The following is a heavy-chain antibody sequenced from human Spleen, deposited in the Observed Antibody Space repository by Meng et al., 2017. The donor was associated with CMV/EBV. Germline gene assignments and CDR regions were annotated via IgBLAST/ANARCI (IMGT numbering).Heavy chain of an antibody. V-gene: IGHV1-24*01. J-gene: IGHJ4*02. CDR2: FDPDXXGX. Sequence: QVQLXQSGAEVKKPGASVKVSCKVSGYTLTELSMHWVRQAPGKGLEWMGGFDPDXXGXXXXQKFRGXXTMTXXTSTDXAYMELSXXXSEDTXMYYCXTXGFGPSRNYFDNWGQGTLVTVSS. D-gene: IGHD3/OR15-3a*01. CDR3: XTXGFGPSRNYFDN. CDR1: GYTLTELS.